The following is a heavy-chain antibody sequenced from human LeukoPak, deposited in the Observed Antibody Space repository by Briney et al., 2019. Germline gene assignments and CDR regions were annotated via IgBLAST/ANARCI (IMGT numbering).Heavy chain of an antibody. Sequence: ASVKVSCKASGYTFTSYYMHWVRQATGQGLEWMGIINPSGGSTSYAQKFQGRVTMTRDTSTSTVYMELSRLRSEDTAVHYCARGQTTVTTPYYFDYWGQGTLVTVSS. CDR2: INPSGGST. D-gene: IGHD4-17*01. J-gene: IGHJ4*02. CDR3: ARGQTTVTTPYYFDY. V-gene: IGHV1-46*01. CDR1: GYTFTSYY.